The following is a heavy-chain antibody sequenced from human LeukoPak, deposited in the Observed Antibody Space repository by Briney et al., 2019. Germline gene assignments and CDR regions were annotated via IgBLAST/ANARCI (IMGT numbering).Heavy chain of an antibody. CDR1: GFSFSNSA. CDR3: ARLPRYCSGGSCSY. J-gene: IGHJ4*02. V-gene: IGHV3-48*03. D-gene: IGHD2-15*01. Sequence: GGSLRLSCAASGFSFSNSAMNWVRQAPGKGLEWVSYISSSGSTIYYADSVKGRFTISRDNAKNSLYLQMNSLRAEDTAVYYCARLPRYCSGGSCSYWGQGTLVTVSS. CDR2: ISSSGSTI.